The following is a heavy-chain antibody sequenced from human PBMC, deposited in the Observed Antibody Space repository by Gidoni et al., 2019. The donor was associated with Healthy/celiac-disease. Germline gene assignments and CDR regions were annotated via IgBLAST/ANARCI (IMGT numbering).Heavy chain of an antibody. CDR1: GYTFTSYG. V-gene: IGHV1-18*01. CDR3: ARTTLSRIAAAGTDY. J-gene: IGHJ4*02. D-gene: IGHD6-13*01. CDR2: TRAYNGNT. Sequence: QVLLVPSGAEVKKPGASVKVSCKASGYTFTSYGISWVRQAPGQGLEWMGWTRAYNGNTNYAQKLQGRVTMTTDTSTSTAYMELRSLRSDDTAVYYCARTTLSRIAAAGTDYWGQGTLVTVSS.